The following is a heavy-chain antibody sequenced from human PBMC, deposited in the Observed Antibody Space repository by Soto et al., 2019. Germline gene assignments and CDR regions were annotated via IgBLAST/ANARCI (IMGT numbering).Heavy chain of an antibody. J-gene: IGHJ4*02. D-gene: IGHD2-15*01. V-gene: IGHV5-51*01. CDR3: ARDMGSCSGGTCPGNYFDY. CDR1: AYTFNNNW. CDR2: TSPDNSQA. Sequence: GESLKISCKGSAYTFNNNWIGWVRQMPGKGLEWMGITSPDNSQAYYIPSVQGHVTISVDKSISTAYLQWSSLKASDTAMYYCARDMGSCSGGTCPGNYFDYWGQGTLVTVSS.